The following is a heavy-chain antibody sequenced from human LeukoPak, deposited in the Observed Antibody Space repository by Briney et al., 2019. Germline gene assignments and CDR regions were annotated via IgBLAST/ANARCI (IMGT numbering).Heavy chain of an antibody. J-gene: IGHJ4*02. Sequence: SETLSLTCTVSGGSISSFYWSWIRQPPGKGLEWIGNIYNGGTTNYNPSLKSRVTISADTSKNQFSLRLRSVTAADTAVYYCARDSWLGSNRAFDYWGQGTLVTVSS. CDR1: GGSISSFY. CDR2: IYNGGTT. D-gene: IGHD4-11*01. CDR3: ARDSWLGSNRAFDY. V-gene: IGHV4-59*01.